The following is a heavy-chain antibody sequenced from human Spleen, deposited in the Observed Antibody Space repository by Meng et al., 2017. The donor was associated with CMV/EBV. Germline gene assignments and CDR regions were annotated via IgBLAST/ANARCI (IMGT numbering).Heavy chain of an antibody. J-gene: IGHJ6*02. D-gene: IGHD2/OR15-2a*01. CDR3: ARFYRASPMDV. CDR2: VSGYIGNK. CDR1: GYTFSSYG. Sequence: ASVKVSCKASGYTFSSYGISWVRQAPGQGLEWMGWVSGYIGNKNYAQKFQGRVTMTTDTSTSTAYMELRSLRSDDTAVYFCARFYRASPMDVWGQGTRSPSP. V-gene: IGHV1-18*01.